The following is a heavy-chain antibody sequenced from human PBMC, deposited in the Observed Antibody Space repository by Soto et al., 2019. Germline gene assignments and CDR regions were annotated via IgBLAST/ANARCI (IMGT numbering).Heavy chain of an antibody. J-gene: IGHJ4*01. CDR3: ARAARLGGRSYQPRFYFDC. CDR2: ISAYNGNT. V-gene: IGHV1-18*01. D-gene: IGHD3-16*02. Sequence: GKERGSRGWISAYNGNTNYAQKLQGRVTMTTDTSTSTAYMELRSLRSEDTAVYYCARAARLGGRSYQPRFYFDCWGYGGLVAVSA.